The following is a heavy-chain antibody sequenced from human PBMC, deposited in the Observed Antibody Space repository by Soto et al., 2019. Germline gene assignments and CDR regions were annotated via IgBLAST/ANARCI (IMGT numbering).Heavy chain of an antibody. CDR1: GGSISSYY. CDR3: ARVSVLYGSGSIPAVYFDY. J-gene: IGHJ4*02. Sequence: LSLTCTVSGGSISSYYWSWIRQPPGKGLEWIGYIYYSGSTNYNPSLKSRVTISVDTSKNQFSLKLSSVTAADTAVYYCARVSVLYGSGSIPAVYFDYWGQGTLVTVSS. CDR2: IYYSGST. V-gene: IGHV4-59*01. D-gene: IGHD3-10*01.